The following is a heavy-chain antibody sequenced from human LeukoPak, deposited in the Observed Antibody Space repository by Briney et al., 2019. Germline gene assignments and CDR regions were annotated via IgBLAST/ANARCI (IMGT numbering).Heavy chain of an antibody. D-gene: IGHD6-13*01. CDR1: GGSFSSYY. V-gene: IGHV4-34*01. J-gene: IGHJ6*02. Sequence: SETLSLTCAVYGGSFSSYYWSWIRQPPGKGLEWIGEINHSGSTNYNPSLKSRVTISVDTSKNQFSLKLSSVTAADTAVYYCARDQRRIAAAGRAYYYYGMDVWGQGTTVTVSS. CDR3: ARDQRRIAAAGRAYYYYGMDV. CDR2: INHSGST.